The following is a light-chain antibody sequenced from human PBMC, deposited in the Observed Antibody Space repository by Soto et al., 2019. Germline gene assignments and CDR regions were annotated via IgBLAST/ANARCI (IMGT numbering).Light chain of an antibody. J-gene: IGLJ1*01. CDR1: SSDVGAYNL. Sequence: QSALTQPASVSGSLGQSITISCTGTSSDVGAYNLVSWYQHLPDKAPKLIISEVTNRPSGVSDRFSGSKSGNTASLTISGLQAEDEADYYCASLTTTNFVFGSGTKVTVL. CDR2: EVT. V-gene: IGLV2-14*01. CDR3: ASLTTTNFV.